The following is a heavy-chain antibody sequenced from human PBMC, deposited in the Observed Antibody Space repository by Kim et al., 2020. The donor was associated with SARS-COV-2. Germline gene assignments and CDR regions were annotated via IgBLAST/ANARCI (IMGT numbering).Heavy chain of an antibody. CDR3: ATSEGHNSDGYGVRY. CDR2: IYYSGSA. V-gene: IGHV4-61*01. J-gene: IGHJ4*02. D-gene: IGHD6-13*01. Sequence: SETLSLTCNVSEVSVGNDNYYWSWIRQPPGKGLEWIGHIYYSGSANYNPSLKSRVIISLDTSEDQFSLHLISVTAADTAVYYCATSEGHNSDGYGVRYWGQGTLVTVSS. CDR1: EVSVGNDNYY.